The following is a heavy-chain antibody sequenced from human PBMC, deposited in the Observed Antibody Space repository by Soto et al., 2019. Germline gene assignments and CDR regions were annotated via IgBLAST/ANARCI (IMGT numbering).Heavy chain of an antibody. CDR3: ARIIVVVTALDY. Sequence: QVQLVQSGAEEKKPGASVKVSCKASGYTFTSYAMHWVRQAPGQRLEWMGWINAGNGNTKYSQKFQGRVTITRDTSASTAYMELSSLRSEDTAVYSCARIIVVVTALDYWGQGTLVTVSS. D-gene: IGHD2-21*02. CDR2: INAGNGNT. V-gene: IGHV1-3*05. CDR1: GYTFTSYA. J-gene: IGHJ4*02.